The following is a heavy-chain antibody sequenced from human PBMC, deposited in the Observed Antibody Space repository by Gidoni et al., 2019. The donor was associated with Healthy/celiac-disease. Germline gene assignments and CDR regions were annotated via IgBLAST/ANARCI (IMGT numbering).Heavy chain of an antibody. V-gene: IGHV4-34*01. CDR1: GGSFSGYY. J-gene: IGHJ6*02. Sequence: QVQLQQWGAGLLKPSETLSLTCAVYGGSFSGYYWSWIRQPPGKGLEWIGEINHSGSTNYNPSLKSRVTISVDTSKNQFSLKLSSVTAADTAVYYCARGGAARESSYYYYYYGMDVWGQGTTVTVSS. CDR3: ARGGAARESSYYYYYYGMDV. CDR2: INHSGST. D-gene: IGHD3-10*01.